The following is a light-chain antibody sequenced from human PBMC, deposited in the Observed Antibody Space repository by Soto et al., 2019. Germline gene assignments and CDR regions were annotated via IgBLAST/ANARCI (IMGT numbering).Light chain of an antibody. CDR2: GAS. CDR3: QQYCSSPPT. Sequence: EIVLTQSPGTLSFSPGERATLSCRASQSVSTNYLAWYQRKPGQAPRLLIYGASSRATDIPHRFSGSGSGTDFTLTITRLEPEDFAVYYCQQYCSSPPTFGQGTKVEVK. J-gene: IGKJ1*01. CDR1: QSVSTNY. V-gene: IGKV3-20*01.